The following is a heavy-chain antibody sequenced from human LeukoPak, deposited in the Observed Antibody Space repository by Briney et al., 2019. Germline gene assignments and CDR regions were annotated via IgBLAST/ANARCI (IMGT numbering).Heavy chain of an antibody. V-gene: IGHV3-23*01. CDR2: ISGSGGST. CDR3: AKWAITIFGVVIPTDY. Sequence: GGSLRLSCAAYGFTFSSYAMSWVRQAPGKGLEWVSAISGSGGSTYYADSVKGRFTISRDNSKNTLYLQMNSLRAEDTAVYYCAKWAITIFGVVIPTDYWGQGTLVTVSS. D-gene: IGHD3-3*01. CDR1: GFTFSSYA. J-gene: IGHJ4*02.